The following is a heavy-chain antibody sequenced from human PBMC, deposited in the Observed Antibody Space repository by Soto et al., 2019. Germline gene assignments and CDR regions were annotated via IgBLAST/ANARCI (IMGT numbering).Heavy chain of an antibody. CDR3: AKRSYSSGWYRAYYYYYGMDV. CDR2: FIGSGGSP. V-gene: IGHV3-23*01. J-gene: IGHJ6*02. D-gene: IGHD6-19*01. CDR1: GFTFSSYA. Sequence: GGSLRLSCAASGFTFSSYAMSWVRQAPGKGLEWVPVFIGSGGSPSYADSVQGRFTISRDNSKNTLYLQMNSLRAEDTAVYYCAKRSYSSGWYRAYYYYYGMDVWGQGTTVTVSS.